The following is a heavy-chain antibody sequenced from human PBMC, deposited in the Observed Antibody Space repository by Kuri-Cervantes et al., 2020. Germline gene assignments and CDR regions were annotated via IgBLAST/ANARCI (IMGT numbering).Heavy chain of an antibody. Sequence: SVKVSCKASGGTFSSYAVSWVRQAPGQGLEWMGGVIPIFGTANYAQKFQGRVTITADKSTSTAYMELSSLRSEDTAVYYCASSGKYYFDYWGQGTLVTVSS. CDR2: VIPIFGTA. J-gene: IGHJ4*02. D-gene: IGHD5-12*01. CDR3: ASSGKYYFDY. V-gene: IGHV1-69*06. CDR1: GGTFSSYA.